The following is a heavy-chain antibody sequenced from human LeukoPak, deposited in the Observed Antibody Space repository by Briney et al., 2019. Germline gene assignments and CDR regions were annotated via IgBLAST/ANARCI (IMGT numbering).Heavy chain of an antibody. J-gene: IGHJ4*02. D-gene: IGHD1-26*01. V-gene: IGHV1-69*04. CDR2: IIPILGIA. CDR3: ARDLGAYYYFDY. Sequence: SVTVSCKASGGTFSSYAISWVRQAPGQGLEWMGRIIPILGIANYAQKFQGRVTITADKSTSTAYMELSSLRSEDTAVYYCARDLGAYYYFDYWGQGTLVTVSS. CDR1: GGTFSSYA.